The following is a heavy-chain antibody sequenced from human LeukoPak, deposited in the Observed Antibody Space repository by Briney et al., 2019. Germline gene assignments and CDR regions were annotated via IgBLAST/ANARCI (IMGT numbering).Heavy chain of an antibody. CDR3: ARGRVSSSSWSSTYYYYFYMDV. CDR2: INYRGNT. Sequence: PSETLSLTCTVSGGSISSRTYYWGWIRQPPGKGLEWIGTINYRGNTYYSPSLKSRVTISVDTSKNHFSLELSPVTAADTAVYFCARGRVSSSSWSSTYYYYFYMDVWGKGTTVTVSS. D-gene: IGHD6-13*01. V-gene: IGHV4-39*02. CDR1: GGSISSRTYY. J-gene: IGHJ6*03.